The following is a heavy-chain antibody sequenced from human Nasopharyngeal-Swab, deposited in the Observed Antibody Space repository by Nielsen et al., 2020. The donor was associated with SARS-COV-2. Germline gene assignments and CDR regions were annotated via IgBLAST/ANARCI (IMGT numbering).Heavy chain of an antibody. CDR3: ARGDDSSGFSITLDY. CDR1: GFTFSDYT. D-gene: IGHD3-22*01. J-gene: IGHJ4*02. Sequence: GESLKISCAASGFTFSDYTMNWVRQAPGQGLEWVSSISSSGSYMYYADSVKGRFTISRDNAKNSLYLQMNSLRAEDTAVYYCARGDDSSGFSITLDYWGQGTLVTVSS. CDR2: ISSSGSYM. V-gene: IGHV3-21*01.